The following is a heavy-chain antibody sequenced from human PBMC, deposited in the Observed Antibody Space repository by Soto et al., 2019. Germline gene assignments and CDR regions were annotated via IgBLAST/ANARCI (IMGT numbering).Heavy chain of an antibody. J-gene: IGHJ4*02. CDR3: ARGRYGDY. CDR1: GYTFTSYG. CDR2: ISAHNGKT. Sequence: QVHLVQSGAEVKKPGASVKVSCKGSGYTFTSYGITWVRQAPGQGLEWMGWISAHNGKTDYAQRLQGRVTVTRHTSTSTAYMELRSLRSDDTAVYYCARGRYGDYWGQGALVTVSS. D-gene: IGHD1-1*01. V-gene: IGHV1-18*01.